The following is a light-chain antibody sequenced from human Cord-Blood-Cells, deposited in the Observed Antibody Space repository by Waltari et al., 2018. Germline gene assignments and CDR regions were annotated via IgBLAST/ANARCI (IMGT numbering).Light chain of an antibody. CDR1: SSDVGGYNY. V-gene: IGLV2-14*03. J-gene: IGLJ3*02. Sequence: QSALTQPASVSGSPGQSITISCTGTSSDVGGYNYVSWYQQHPGKAPKLMIYDVSNRPSGVVKRFSGSKSGNTASLTISGRQAEDEGDYYCSSYTSSSTWVFGGGTKLTVL. CDR3: SSYTSSSTWV. CDR2: DVS.